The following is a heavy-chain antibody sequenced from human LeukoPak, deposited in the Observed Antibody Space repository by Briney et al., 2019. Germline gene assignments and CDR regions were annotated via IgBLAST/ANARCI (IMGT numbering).Heavy chain of an antibody. D-gene: IGHD2-21*02. CDR1: GFTFASYA. CDR3: AKRSVTALYYFDY. J-gene: IGHJ4*02. CDR2: FTGSGGTT. V-gene: IGHV3-23*01. Sequence: PGASLRLSCTASGFTFASYAMSWVRQAPGKGLEWVSTFTGSGGTTLYADSVKGRFTISRDNSKNTPYLQMNSLRAEDTAIYYCAKRSVTALYYFDYWGQGTLVTVSS.